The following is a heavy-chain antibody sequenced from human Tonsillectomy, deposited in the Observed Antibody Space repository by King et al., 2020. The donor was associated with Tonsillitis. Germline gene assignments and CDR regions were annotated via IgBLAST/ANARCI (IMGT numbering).Heavy chain of an antibody. Sequence: QLQESGPGVVKPSETLSLSCTVSGDSIRTSSFYWGWIRQAPGKGLEWIGTTFYTGSPFYNPSLKSRLTISVDTSKSQFSLMLTSMTASDTAIYYCARGGRGFDVWGQGTLVIVSS. CDR3: ARGGRGFDV. J-gene: IGHJ5*02. CDR1: GDSIRTSSFY. V-gene: IGHV4-39*01. CDR2: TFYTGSP.